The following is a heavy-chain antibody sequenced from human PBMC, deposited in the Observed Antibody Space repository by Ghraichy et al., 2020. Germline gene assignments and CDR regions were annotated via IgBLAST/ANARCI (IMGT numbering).Heavy chain of an antibody. V-gene: IGHV3-7*01. Sequence: GSLRLSCAASGFTFSKYRMTWVRQAPGKGLEWVANINKNGGDKSYVDSVKGRFTISRDNAKNSLLLQMNSLRAEDTAVYYCARDFSPSYYFDSSSYYVDAFDLWGQGTVVTVSS. CDR1: GFTFSKYR. D-gene: IGHD3-22*01. CDR2: INKNGGDK. J-gene: IGHJ3*01. CDR3: ARDFSPSYYFDSSSYYVDAFDL.